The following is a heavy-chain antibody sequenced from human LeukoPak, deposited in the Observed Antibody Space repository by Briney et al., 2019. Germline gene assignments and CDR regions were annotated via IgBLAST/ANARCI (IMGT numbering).Heavy chain of an antibody. CDR1: GGSISSYY. V-gene: IGHV4-59*01. Sequence: SETLSLTCTVSGGSISSYYWSWIRQPPGKGLEWIGYIYYSGSTNYNPSLKSRVTISVDTSKNQFSLKLSSVTAADTAVYYCARGGGITIFGVVPDYWGQGPLVTVSS. D-gene: IGHD3-3*01. CDR2: IYYSGST. CDR3: ARGGGITIFGVVPDY. J-gene: IGHJ4*02.